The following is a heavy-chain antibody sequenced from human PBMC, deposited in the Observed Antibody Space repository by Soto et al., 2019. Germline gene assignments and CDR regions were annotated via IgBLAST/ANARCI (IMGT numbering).Heavy chain of an antibody. CDR1: GDSVSSNSAA. Sequence: SQTLSLTCAISGDSVSSNSAAWNWIRQSPLRGLEWLGRTYYRSKWYNDYAVSVKSRITINPDTSKNQFSLQLNSVTPEDTAVYYCAREGIAARLPYYYGMDVWGQGTTVTVSS. J-gene: IGHJ6*02. D-gene: IGHD6-6*01. CDR3: AREGIAARLPYYYGMDV. CDR2: TYYRSKWYN. V-gene: IGHV6-1*01.